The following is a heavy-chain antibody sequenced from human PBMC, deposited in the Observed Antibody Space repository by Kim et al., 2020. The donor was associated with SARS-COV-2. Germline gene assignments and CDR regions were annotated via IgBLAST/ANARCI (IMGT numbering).Heavy chain of an antibody. D-gene: IGHD3-10*01. V-gene: IGHV3-7*01. CDR2: IKQDGSEK. Sequence: GGSLRLSCADSESTFSSHWMNWVRQAPGKGLEWVANIKQDGSEKYYVDSVRGRFTISRDDAKKSLYLQMNSLRVVDTAIYYCARGYFFDWWGQGTLVTVSS. CDR1: ESTFSSHW. J-gene: IGHJ4*02. CDR3: ARGYFFDW.